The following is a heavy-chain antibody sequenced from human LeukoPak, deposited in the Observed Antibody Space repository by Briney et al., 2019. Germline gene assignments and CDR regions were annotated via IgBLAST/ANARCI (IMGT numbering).Heavy chain of an antibody. Sequence: PSETLSLTCTVSGGSISSHYWNGIRQPPGKGLEWIGYIYNSGSTNYNPSLTSRVTILVDTSRNPFSLKLSSVTAADTPVYYCARDNKRITGRLVGMDVWGQGTTVTVSS. CDR2: IYNSGST. CDR3: ARDNKRITGRLVGMDV. J-gene: IGHJ6*02. V-gene: IGHV4-59*11. D-gene: IGHD1-20*01. CDR1: GGSISSHY.